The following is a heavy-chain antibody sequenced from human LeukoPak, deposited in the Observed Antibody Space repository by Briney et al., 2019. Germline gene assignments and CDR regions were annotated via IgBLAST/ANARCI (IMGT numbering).Heavy chain of an antibody. Sequence: GESLKISCKGSGYIFTNYWIAWVRHMPGRGLEWMGIIYAGDSDTRYSPSFQGQVAISADKSISTAYLQWSSLKASDTAIYYCARQSGLLGRASAFDIWGQGTTVTVSS. CDR3: ARQSGLLGRASAFDI. V-gene: IGHV5-51*01. CDR2: IYAGDSDT. CDR1: GYIFTNYW. D-gene: IGHD2-15*01. J-gene: IGHJ3*02.